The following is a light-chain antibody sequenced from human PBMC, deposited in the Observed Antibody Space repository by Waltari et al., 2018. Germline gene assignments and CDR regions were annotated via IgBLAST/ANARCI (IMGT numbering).Light chain of an antibody. CDR3: GTWDSSLSVGV. CDR2: DND. Sequence: QSVLTQPPSVSAVPGQKVTISCSGSSSSIGHHFVSWYQQFPGTVPILPIYDNDKRPLGIPARFSASKSGTSATLGITGLQTGDEADYYCGTWDSSLSVGVFGGGTKLTVL. V-gene: IGLV1-51*01. CDR1: SSSIGHHF. J-gene: IGLJ3*02.